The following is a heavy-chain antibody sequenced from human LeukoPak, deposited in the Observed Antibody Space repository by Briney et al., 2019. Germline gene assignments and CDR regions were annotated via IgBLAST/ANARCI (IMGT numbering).Heavy chain of an antibody. CDR3: ARVAATVTTNFYYYIDV. CDR2: IYSSGYT. J-gene: IGHJ6*03. D-gene: IGHD4-17*01. V-gene: IGHV3-53*01. Sequence: PGGSLRLSCAASGFSVSSNYMNWVRQAPGQGLEWVSVIYSSGYTYYADSVKGRFTISRDNAKNTLDLQMNSLGAEDTALYYCARVAATVTTNFYYYIDVWGEGTTVTVSS. CDR1: GFSVSSNY.